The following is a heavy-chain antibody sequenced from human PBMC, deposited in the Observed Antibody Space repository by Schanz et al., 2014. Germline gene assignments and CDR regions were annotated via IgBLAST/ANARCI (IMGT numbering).Heavy chain of an antibody. CDR3: GRGFSRSYIDF. Sequence: QVQLVQSGAEVKKPGASVKVSCKASGYSFTGYFMHWVRQAPGQGLEWMGRIIPILGIANYAQKFQGRITVTTDTSTSTVYLELSSLRSDDTAVYYCGRGFSRSYIDFWGQGTLITVSS. CDR2: IIPILGIA. J-gene: IGHJ4*02. CDR1: GYSFTGYF. V-gene: IGHV1-46*03. D-gene: IGHD6-6*01.